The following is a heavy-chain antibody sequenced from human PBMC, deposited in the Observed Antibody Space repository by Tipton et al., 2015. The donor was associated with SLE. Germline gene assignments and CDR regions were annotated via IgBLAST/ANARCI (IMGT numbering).Heavy chain of an antibody. CDR2: IYTGGRT. J-gene: IGHJ6*02. Sequence: TLSLTCTVSGGSIIGYYWSWIRQPAGKGPEWIGRIYTGGRTIHNPSLNSRVTMSLDTSKSQFSLKLTSVTAADTAVYYCARTAVLAAIMMDVWGQGTTVTVSS. V-gene: IGHV4-4*07. CDR3: ARTAVLAAIMMDV. D-gene: IGHD2-2*01. CDR1: GGSIIGYY.